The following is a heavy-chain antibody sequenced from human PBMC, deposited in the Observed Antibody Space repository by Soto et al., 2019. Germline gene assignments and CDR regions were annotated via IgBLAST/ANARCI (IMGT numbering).Heavy chain of an antibody. CDR1: GDTFTDYY. V-gene: IGHV1-46*01. CDR3: ARGGHVVVVTAALDF. Sequence: QVQLVQSGAEVKKPGASVKVSCKASGDTFTDYYKHWVRQAPGQGLEWMGTVNPSGGHTTYAQHFLGRMTMNRDTSTSTLYMELTSLTSEDTAVYYCARGGHVVVVTAALDFWGQGTLVTVSS. J-gene: IGHJ4*02. CDR2: VNPSGGHT. D-gene: IGHD2-21*02.